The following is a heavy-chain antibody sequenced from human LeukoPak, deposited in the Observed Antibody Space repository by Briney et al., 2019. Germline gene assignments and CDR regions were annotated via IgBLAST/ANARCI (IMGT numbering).Heavy chain of an antibody. CDR2: VNTVSSYI. J-gene: IGHJ4*02. CDR3: ARLRRNSDRSDFFYYYDH. CDR1: GFTFSDYS. Sequence: PGGSLGLSCAASGFTFSDYSMNWVRQAPGKGLEWVASVNTVSSYIYYADSTRGRFTISRDNAKNSLFLQMNSLRAEDTAVYYCARLRRNSDRSDFFYYYDHWGQGTLVTVSS. V-gene: IGHV3-21*01. D-gene: IGHD3-22*01.